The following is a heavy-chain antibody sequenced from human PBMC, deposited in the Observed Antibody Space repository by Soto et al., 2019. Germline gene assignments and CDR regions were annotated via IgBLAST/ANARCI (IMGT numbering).Heavy chain of an antibody. Sequence: PGGALRVSCAVSGFTFSRYWMHWVRQAPGKGLMWVSRINSDGSSTSYADSVKGRFTISRDNAKNTLYLQMNSLRAEDTAVYYCARDQVGASSWGQGTQVTVSS. CDR3: ARDQVGASS. V-gene: IGHV3-74*01. CDR1: GFTFSRYW. CDR2: INSDGSST. J-gene: IGHJ5*02. D-gene: IGHD2-15*01.